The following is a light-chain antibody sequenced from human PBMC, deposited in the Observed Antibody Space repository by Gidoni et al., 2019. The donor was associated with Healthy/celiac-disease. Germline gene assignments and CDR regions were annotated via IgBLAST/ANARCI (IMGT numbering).Light chain of an antibody. J-gene: IGKJ5*01. CDR2: AAS. Sequence: DIHMTQSPSSLSASVGDRVTITCRASQSINSYLNRYQQRAGKAPKLLIYAASSLQSGVPSRFSGSGSGTDFTLTITSLQPEDFATYYCQQSYSSPPITLGQGTRLEIK. CDR3: QQSYSSPPIT. CDR1: QSINSY. V-gene: IGKV1-39*01.